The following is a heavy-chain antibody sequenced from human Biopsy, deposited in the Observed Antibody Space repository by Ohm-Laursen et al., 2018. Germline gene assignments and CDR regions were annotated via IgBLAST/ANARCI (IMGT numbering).Heavy chain of an antibody. CDR3: VRGVDYYDPYHYYALDV. V-gene: IGHV4-59*12. Sequence: SETLSLTCAVSGGSISNYFWTWIRQPPGKGLEWIGYFRFEDRTSYNSPLKSRVTISVDTSKNQFSLKVRSVTAADTAVYYCVRGVDYYDPYHYYALDVWGQGTTVTVSS. J-gene: IGHJ6*02. CDR2: FRFEDRT. CDR1: GGSISNYF. D-gene: IGHD3-22*01.